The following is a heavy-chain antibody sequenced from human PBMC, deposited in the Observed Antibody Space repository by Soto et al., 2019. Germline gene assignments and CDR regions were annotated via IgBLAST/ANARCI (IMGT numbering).Heavy chain of an antibody. CDR1: GGSINYSY. CDR3: ARVNYGDYYYGMDV. J-gene: IGHJ6*02. CDR2: ISYTGSA. Sequence: SETLSLTCTVSGGSINYSYWTWIRQPPGKGLEWIGYISYTGSANYNASLKSRLTISVDTSKNQFSLKLSSVAAADTALYYCARVNYGDYYYGMDVWGQGTTVTVSS. V-gene: IGHV4-59*01. D-gene: IGHD4-17*01.